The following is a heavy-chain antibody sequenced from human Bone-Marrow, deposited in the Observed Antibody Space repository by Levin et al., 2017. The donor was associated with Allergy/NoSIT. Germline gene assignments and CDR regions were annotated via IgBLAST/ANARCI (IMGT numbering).Heavy chain of an antibody. CDR1: GDSINSYY. Sequence: PSETLSLTCSVSGDSINSYYWSWIRQPPGEGLEWIGYIYYSGNTYYNPSLKSRVTISVDTSKNQFSLKLSSVTAADTAVYYCARGPCGGDCYSTGPYYYYCYGLDVWGQGTTVTVSS. D-gene: IGHD2-21*02. CDR3: ARGPCGGDCYSTGPYYYYCYGLDV. J-gene: IGHJ6*02. V-gene: IGHV4-59*01. CDR2: IYYSGNT.